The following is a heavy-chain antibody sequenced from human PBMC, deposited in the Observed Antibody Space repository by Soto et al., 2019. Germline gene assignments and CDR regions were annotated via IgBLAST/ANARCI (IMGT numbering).Heavy chain of an antibody. D-gene: IGHD2-21*02. Sequence: GGSPSLGSEVSGLSFDTSGMSCAGQASGKGLEWLAVISYDGASQYYGDTVKGRFTISRDNSKNTLFLHMGRLRAEDTAMYYCATISRVTNYLSYGTHVWGPGTTVT. CDR3: ATISRVTNYLSYGTHV. J-gene: IGHJ6*02. CDR1: GLSFDTSG. CDR2: ISYDGASQ. V-gene: IGHV3-30*03.